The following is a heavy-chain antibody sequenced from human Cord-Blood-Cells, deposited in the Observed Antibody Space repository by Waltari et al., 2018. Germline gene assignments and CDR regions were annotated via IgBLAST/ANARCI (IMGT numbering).Heavy chain of an antibody. CDR2: INHSGST. CDR1: GGSFSGYY. J-gene: IGHJ4*02. Sequence: QVQLQQWGAGLLKPSETLSLTCAVYGGSFSGYYWSWIRQPPGKGLEWIGEINHSGSTNYNPSLKSRVTISVDTSKNQFSLKLSSVTAADTAVYYCARMVSVRGVIFDYWGQGTLVTVSS. CDR3: ARMVSVRGVIFDY. V-gene: IGHV4-34*01. D-gene: IGHD3-10*01.